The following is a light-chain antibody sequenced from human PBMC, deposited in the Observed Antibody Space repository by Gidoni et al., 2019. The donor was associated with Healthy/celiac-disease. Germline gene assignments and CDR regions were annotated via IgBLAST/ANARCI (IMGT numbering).Light chain of an antibody. V-gene: IGKV3-15*01. CDR1: QSVSSN. CDR3: QQYNNWPPPWT. Sequence: EIVMTQSQATLSVSPGERATLSCRASQSVSSNLAWYQQNPGQAPRLLIYGASTRATGIPARFRGSGSGPAFTLTFSSLQSEDFAVYYCQQYNNWPPPWTFXQXTKVEIK. J-gene: IGKJ1*01. CDR2: GAS.